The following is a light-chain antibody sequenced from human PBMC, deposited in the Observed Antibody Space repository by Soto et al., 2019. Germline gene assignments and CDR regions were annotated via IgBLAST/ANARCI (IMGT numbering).Light chain of an antibody. CDR2: DAS. Sequence: DIQMTQSPSTLSASVGDRVSITCRASQSISSRLAWYQQRPGKAPKLLIYDASNLESGVPSRSSGSGSGTDFTLTISRLEPEDFAVYYCQQYGSSPRTFGQGTKVDIK. J-gene: IGKJ1*01. CDR3: QQYGSSPRT. CDR1: QSISSR. V-gene: IGKV1-5*01.